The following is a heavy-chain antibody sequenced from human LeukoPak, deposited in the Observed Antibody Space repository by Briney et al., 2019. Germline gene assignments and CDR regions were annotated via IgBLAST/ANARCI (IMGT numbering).Heavy chain of an antibody. CDR1: GFTFSSYS. CDR2: ISSSSSYI. Sequence: GGSLRLSCAASGFTFSSYSMNWVRQAPGKGLEWVSSISSSSSYIYYADSVKGRFTISRDNAKNSLYLQMNSLRAEDTAVYYCARDSSSWFSGYYYYMDVWGKGTTVTVSS. D-gene: IGHD6-13*01. V-gene: IGHV3-21*01. J-gene: IGHJ6*03. CDR3: ARDSSSWFSGYYYYMDV.